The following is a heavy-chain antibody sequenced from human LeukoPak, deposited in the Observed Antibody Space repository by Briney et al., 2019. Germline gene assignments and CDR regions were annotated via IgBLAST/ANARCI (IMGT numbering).Heavy chain of an antibody. CDR1: GGSINRSSYY. V-gene: IGHV4-61*05. Sequence: SETLSLTCTVSGGSINRSSYYWGWIRQPPGKGLEWIGYIYYSGSTNYNPSLKSRVTISVDTSKNQFSLKLSSVTAADTAVYYCARSLYYYGSDSFDIWGQGTMVSVSS. D-gene: IGHD3-10*01. CDR3: ARSLYYYGSDSFDI. CDR2: IYYSGST. J-gene: IGHJ3*02.